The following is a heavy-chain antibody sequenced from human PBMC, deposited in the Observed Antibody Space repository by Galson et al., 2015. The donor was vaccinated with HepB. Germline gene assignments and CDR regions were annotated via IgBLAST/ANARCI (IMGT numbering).Heavy chain of an antibody. J-gene: IGHJ2*01. CDR1: GFTFSSYA. D-gene: IGHD6-6*01. V-gene: IGHV3-30-3*01. CDR2: ISYDGSNK. Sequence: SLRLSCAASGFTFSSYAMHWVRQAPGKGLEWVAVISYDGSNKYYADSVKGRFTISRDNSKNTLYLQMNSLRAEDTAVYYCARDRGSRSRIAARPNGGAGYFDLWGRGTLVTVSS. CDR3: ARDRGSRSRIAARPNGGAGYFDL.